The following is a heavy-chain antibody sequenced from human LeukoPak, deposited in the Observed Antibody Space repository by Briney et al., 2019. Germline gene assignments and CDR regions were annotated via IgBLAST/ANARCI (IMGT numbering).Heavy chain of an antibody. CDR2: ISDGGSAT. J-gene: IGHJ4*02. D-gene: IGHD3-10*02. CDR3: TRENYVPDS. CDR1: GYTFSPYW. V-gene: IGHV3-7*03. Sequence: GGSLRLSCVASGYTFSPYWMSWVRQTPGKGLEWVASISDGGSATYYVDSVRGRFTISRDDAKNSLFLQMDGLRADDTAVYYCTRENYVPDSWGQGTLVTVSS.